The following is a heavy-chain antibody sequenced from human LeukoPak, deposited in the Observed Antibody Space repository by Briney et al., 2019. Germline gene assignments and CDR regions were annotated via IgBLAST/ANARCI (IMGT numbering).Heavy chain of an antibody. D-gene: IGHD3-10*01. CDR3: ARRITMVRGVIWESFDP. V-gene: IGHV5-51*01. CDR2: VYPGDSDT. Sequence: GESLKISCKGSGYSFTSYWIGWVRQMPGKGLEWMGIVYPGDSDTRYSPSFQGQVTISADKSISTAYLQWGSLKASDTAMYYCARRITMVRGVIWESFDPWGQGTLVTVSS. J-gene: IGHJ5*02. CDR1: GYSFTSYW.